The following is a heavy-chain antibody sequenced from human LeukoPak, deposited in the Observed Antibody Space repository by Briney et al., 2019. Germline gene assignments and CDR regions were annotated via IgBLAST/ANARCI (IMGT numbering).Heavy chain of an antibody. D-gene: IGHD3-16*01. J-gene: IGHJ6*03. V-gene: IGHV3-53*01. CDR3: AKGLRTGVGPYRGYHYYMDV. Sequence: GGSLRLSCAASGFTVSSNFMSWVRQAPGKGLEWVSVIFCGGSTYYADSVKGRFTISRDTSKNTLHLQMNSLRDEDTGVYYCAKGLRTGVGPYRGYHYYMDVWGRGATVTVSS. CDR2: IFCGGST. CDR1: GFTVSSNF.